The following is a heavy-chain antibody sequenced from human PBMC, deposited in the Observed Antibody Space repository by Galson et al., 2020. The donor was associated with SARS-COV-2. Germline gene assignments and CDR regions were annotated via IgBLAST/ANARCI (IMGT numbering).Heavy chain of an antibody. CDR2: ISAYNGNT. D-gene: IGHD6-6*01. CDR1: GYTFTSYG. J-gene: IGHJ3*02. V-gene: IGHV1-18*01. Sequence: ASVKVSCKASGYTFTSYGISWVRQAPRQGLEWIGWISAYNGNTNYTQKLQGRVTMTTDTSTSTAYMELRSLRSDDTAVYYCAREGIAARLDAYDIWGQGTMVTVSS. CDR3: AREGIAARLDAYDI.